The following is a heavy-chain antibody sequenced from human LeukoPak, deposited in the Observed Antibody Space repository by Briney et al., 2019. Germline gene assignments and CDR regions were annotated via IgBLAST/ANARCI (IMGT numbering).Heavy chain of an antibody. V-gene: IGHV1-2*02. J-gene: IGHJ4*02. CDR3: ARGYDYVPY. D-gene: IGHD3-16*01. Sequence: ASVKVSCTASGYTFSGHYMHWVRQAPGQGLEWLGWINPNSGGTNYAQKFQGRVTMTRDTSISTAYMELSRLRSDDTAVYYCARGYDYVPYWGQGTLVTVSS. CDR1: GYTFSGHY. CDR2: INPNSGGT.